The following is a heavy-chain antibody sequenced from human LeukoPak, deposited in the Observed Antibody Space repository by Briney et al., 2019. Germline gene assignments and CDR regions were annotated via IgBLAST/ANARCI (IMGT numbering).Heavy chain of an antibody. V-gene: IGHV3-53*01. CDR3: ARWGLPGLGAFDI. D-gene: IGHD3-16*01. CDR1: GFTVSGNY. CDR2: IYSGGTT. Sequence: PGGSLRLSCAVSGFTVSGNYMSWVRQAPGKGLEWVSLIYSGGTTYYADSVKGRFTISRDNSKNTLYLQMNSLRAEDTAVYYCARWGLPGLGAFDIWGQGTMVTVSS. J-gene: IGHJ3*02.